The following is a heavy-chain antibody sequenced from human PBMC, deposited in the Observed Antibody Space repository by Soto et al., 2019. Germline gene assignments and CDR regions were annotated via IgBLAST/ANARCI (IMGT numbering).Heavy chain of an antibody. V-gene: IGHV3-33*01. D-gene: IGHD3-9*01. CDR3: ARDRIDWLLYY. CDR1: GLTLSSYG. Sequence: GFLSISCAASGLTLSSYGMHWVRQAPGKGLEWVAVIWYDGSNKYYADSVKGRFTISRDNSKNKLYLQMNSLRAEDTAVYYCARDRIDWLLYYWGQGTLVTVSS. CDR2: IWYDGSNK. J-gene: IGHJ4*02.